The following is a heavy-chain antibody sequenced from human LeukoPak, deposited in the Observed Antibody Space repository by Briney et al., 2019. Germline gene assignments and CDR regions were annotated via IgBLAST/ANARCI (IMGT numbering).Heavy chain of an antibody. CDR1: VFMLTNYV. V-gene: IGHV3-23*01. CDR2: ICGSGTST. D-gene: IGHD3-3*01. J-gene: IGHJ4*02. CDR3: ARGPASDFWSVYSHYFDH. Sequence: GGALRLSCVASVFMLTNYVVNWVRPAPRRGVEWVSRICGSGTSTYYTDSVKGRFTISRDISKNTVYLQMNTLRTEDTAVYYCARGPASDFWSVYSHYFDHWGKGTPVTVSS.